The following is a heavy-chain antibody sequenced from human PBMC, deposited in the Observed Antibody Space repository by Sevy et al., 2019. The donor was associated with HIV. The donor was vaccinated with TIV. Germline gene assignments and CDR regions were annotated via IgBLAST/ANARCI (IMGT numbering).Heavy chain of an antibody. J-gene: IGHJ4*02. CDR1: GGSINSDSYY. Sequence: SETLSLTCTVSGGSINSDSYYWGWIRQPPGKGLEWIGNIYYSGTTYYNPSLKSRVTISVDTSKNQFSLKLSSVTAAHTAVYYCARFVYGDYVSHFEYWGQGTTVTVSS. D-gene: IGHD2-21*02. CDR3: ARFVYGDYVSHFEY. CDR2: IYYSGTT. V-gene: IGHV4-39*01.